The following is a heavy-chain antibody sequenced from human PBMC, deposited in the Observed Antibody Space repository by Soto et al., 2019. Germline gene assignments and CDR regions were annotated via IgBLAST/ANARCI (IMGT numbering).Heavy chain of an antibody. CDR3: AKSTDFFCSSANCYRYYFAY. Sequence: GGSLRLSCAASVFTFSSYAMSLVRQAPGKGLECVSAISVSGGSTYYADYVKGRFTISRDNSKNTLYLQMSGLRGEDTAVYYCAKSTDFFCSSANCYRYYFAYWSQGTIVTVSS. V-gene: IGHV3-23*01. J-gene: IGHJ4*02. D-gene: IGHD2-2*02. CDR2: ISVSGGST. CDR1: VFTFSSYA.